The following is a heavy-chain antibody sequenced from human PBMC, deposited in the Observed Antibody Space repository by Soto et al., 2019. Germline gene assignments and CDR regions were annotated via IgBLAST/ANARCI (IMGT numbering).Heavy chain of an antibody. D-gene: IGHD3-22*01. CDR2: ISAYNGNT. J-gene: IGHJ5*02. CDR1: GYTFTSYG. CDR3: ARTRYYYDSSPFDP. V-gene: IGHV1-18*01. Sequence: ASVKVSCKASGYTFTSYGISWVRQAPGQGLEWMGWISAYNGNTNYAQKLQGRVTMTTDTSTSTAYMELRSLRSDDTAVYYCARTRYYYDSSPFDPWGQGTLVTVSS.